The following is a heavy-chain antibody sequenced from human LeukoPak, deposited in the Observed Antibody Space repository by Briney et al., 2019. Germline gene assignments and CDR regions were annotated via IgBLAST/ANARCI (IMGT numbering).Heavy chain of an antibody. CDR3: ARARGYSGYGVFDY. V-gene: IGHV4-38-2*02. CDR1: GYSISSGYY. CDR2: IYHSGST. J-gene: IGHJ4*02. Sequence: SETLSLTCTVSGYSISSGYYWGWIRQPPGKGLEWIGSIYHSGSTNYNPSLKSRVTISVDKSKNQFSLKLSSVTAADTAVYYCARARGYSGYGVFDYWGQGTLVTVSS. D-gene: IGHD5-12*01.